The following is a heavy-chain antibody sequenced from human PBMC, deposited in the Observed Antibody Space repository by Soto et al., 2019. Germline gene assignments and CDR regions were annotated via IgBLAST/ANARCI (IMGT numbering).Heavy chain of an antibody. D-gene: IGHD2-2*01. CDR2: MYHSGST. Sequence: TLSLTCAVSGGSISSGGYSWSWIRQPPGKGLEWIGYMYHSGSTYYNPSLKSRVTISIDRSKNQFSLKLSSVTAADTAVYYYARVPDYWSQGFLVTVSS. J-gene: IGHJ4*02. V-gene: IGHV4-30-2*01. CDR1: GGSISSGGYS. CDR3: ARVPDY.